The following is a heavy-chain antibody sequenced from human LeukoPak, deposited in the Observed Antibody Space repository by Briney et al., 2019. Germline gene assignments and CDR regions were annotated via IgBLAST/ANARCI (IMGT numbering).Heavy chain of an antibody. CDR1: GGSISSSSYY. V-gene: IGHV4-39*01. CDR2: IYYSGST. CDR3: ARLPYYYDSSGYSFFDY. J-gene: IGHJ4*02. Sequence: SETLSLTCTVSGGSISSSSYYWGWIRQPPGKGLEWIGSIYYSGSTYYNPSLKSRVTISVDTSKNQFSLKLSSVTAADTAVYYCARLPYYYDSSGYSFFDYWGQGTLVTVSS. D-gene: IGHD3-22*01.